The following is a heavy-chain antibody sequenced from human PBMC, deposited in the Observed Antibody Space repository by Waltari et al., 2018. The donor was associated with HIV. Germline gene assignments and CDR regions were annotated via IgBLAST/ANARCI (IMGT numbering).Heavy chain of an antibody. D-gene: IGHD2-8*01. CDR3: ATLMVYAPRSHYYGMDV. V-gene: IGHV4-59*01. CDR2: IHYSGSA. Sequence: QVQLQESGPGLVRPSETLSLTCTVSGGSIGSYYWSWIRQPPGKELEWIGYIHYSGSANYNPSLKSRFTVSVDTSKHQFSLKLSSVTAADTAVYYCATLMVYAPRSHYYGMDVWGQGTTVIVSS. CDR1: GGSIGSYY. J-gene: IGHJ6*02.